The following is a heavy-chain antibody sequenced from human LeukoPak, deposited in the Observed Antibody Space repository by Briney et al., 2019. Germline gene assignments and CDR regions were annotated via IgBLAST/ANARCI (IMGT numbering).Heavy chain of an antibody. D-gene: IGHD3-9*01. Sequence: KPSETLSLTCTVSGGSISSYYWSWIRQPPGKGLERIGYIYYSGSTNYNPSLKSRVTISVDTSKNQFSLKLSSVTAADTAVYYCAREGILTGYYWKNWFDPWGQGTLVTVSS. CDR3: AREGILTGYYWKNWFDP. CDR2: IYYSGST. J-gene: IGHJ5*02. CDR1: GGSISSYY. V-gene: IGHV4-59*01.